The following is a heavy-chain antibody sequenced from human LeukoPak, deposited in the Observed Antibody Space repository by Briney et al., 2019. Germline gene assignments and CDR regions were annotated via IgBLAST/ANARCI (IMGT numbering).Heavy chain of an antibody. V-gene: IGHV3-7*01. Sequence: GGSLRLSCATSGFTFSSNWMSWVRHVPGRGLDWVANIKPDGSAQYYAASVKGRFTISRDNSKNTLYLQMNSLRAEDTAVYYCARDVLLWFGELLNYYYYYYGMDVWGQGTTVTVSS. CDR3: ARDVLLWFGELLNYYYYYYGMDV. J-gene: IGHJ6*02. D-gene: IGHD3-10*01. CDR1: GFTFSSNW. CDR2: IKPDGSAQ.